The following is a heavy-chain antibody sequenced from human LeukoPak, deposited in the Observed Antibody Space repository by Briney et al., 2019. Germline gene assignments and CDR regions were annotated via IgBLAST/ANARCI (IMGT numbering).Heavy chain of an antibody. CDR2: IYYSGST. CDR1: GGSFSTYY. V-gene: IGHV4-59*08. J-gene: IGHJ4*02. D-gene: IGHD6-13*01. CDR3: ARYSSSWYDY. Sequence: SEILSLTCAVYGGSFSTYYWSWIRQPPGKGLEWIGYIYYSGSTNYNPSLKSRVTISVDTSKNQFSLKLSSLTAADTAVYYCARYSSSWYDYWGQGTLVTVSS.